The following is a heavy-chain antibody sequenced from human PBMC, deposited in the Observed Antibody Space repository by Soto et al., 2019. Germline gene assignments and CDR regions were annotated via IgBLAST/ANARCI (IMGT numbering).Heavy chain of an antibody. CDR3: ARADFNCSGGSCLYYFDY. V-gene: IGHV1-69*02. CDR2: IIPILGIA. D-gene: IGHD2-15*01. Sequence: QVQLVQSGAEVKKPGSSVKVSCKASGGTFSSYTISWVRQAPGQGLEWMGRIIPILGIANYAQKFQARVTITADKSTSTAYMELSSLRSEDTAVYYCARADFNCSGGSCLYYFDYWGQGTLVTVSS. CDR1: GGTFSSYT. J-gene: IGHJ4*02.